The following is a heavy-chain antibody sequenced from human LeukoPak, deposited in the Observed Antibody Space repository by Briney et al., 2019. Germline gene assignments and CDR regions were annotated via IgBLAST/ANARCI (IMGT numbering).Heavy chain of an antibody. Sequence: PGGSLRLSCAASGFTFTNAWMSWVRQAPGKGLEWGGRIKSNADGGTTDYPAPVKGRFTISRDDSKNMLYLQMNSLNTEDTAVYYCTTSVFTGPWRGAFDIWGQGTMVTVSS. D-gene: IGHD1-1*01. V-gene: IGHV3-15*01. J-gene: IGHJ3*02. CDR2: IKSNADGGTT. CDR1: GFTFTNAW. CDR3: TTSVFTGPWRGAFDI.